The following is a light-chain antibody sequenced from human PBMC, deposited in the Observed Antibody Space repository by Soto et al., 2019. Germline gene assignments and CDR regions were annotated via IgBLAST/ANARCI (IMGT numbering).Light chain of an antibody. CDR1: QSVGGKS. CDR3: QQYNNWPPT. V-gene: IGKV3-15*01. J-gene: IGKJ2*01. Sequence: EIVLTQSPGTLSLSPGERATLSCRASQSVGGKSLTWYQQRPGQAPRLLIYGASTRATGIPARFSGSGSGTEFTLTISSLQSEDFAVYYCQQYNNWPPTFGQGTKLEIK. CDR2: GAS.